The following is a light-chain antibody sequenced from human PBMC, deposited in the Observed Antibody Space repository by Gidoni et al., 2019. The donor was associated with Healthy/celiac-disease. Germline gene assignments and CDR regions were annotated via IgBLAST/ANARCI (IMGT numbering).Light chain of an antibody. V-gene: IGKV1-5*01. Sequence: IQMTQSPSTLSASVGDRVTITCRASQSISNWLAWYQQKPGKAPKFLIYDASSLESGVPSRFSGSGSGTEFTLTISSLQPDDFATYYCQQYNSYPYTFXQXTKLEIK. CDR3: QQYNSYPYT. J-gene: IGKJ2*01. CDR2: DAS. CDR1: QSISNW.